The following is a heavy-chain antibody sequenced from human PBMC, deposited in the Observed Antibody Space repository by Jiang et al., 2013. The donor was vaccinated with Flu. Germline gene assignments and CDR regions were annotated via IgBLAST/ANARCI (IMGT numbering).Heavy chain of an antibody. CDR1: GFSFSNSW. Sequence: QLLESGGGLVQPGGSLGLSCAASGFSFSNSWMAWVRQAPGKGLEWVANIKQDGSDIYYADSVKGRFTISRDNAKNSLYLQMNSLRAEDSAVYFCARGTMVTLFDYWGQGTLVTVSS. CDR2: IKQDGSDI. V-gene: IGHV3-7*03. J-gene: IGHJ4*02. CDR3: ARGTMVTLFDY. D-gene: IGHD4-17*01.